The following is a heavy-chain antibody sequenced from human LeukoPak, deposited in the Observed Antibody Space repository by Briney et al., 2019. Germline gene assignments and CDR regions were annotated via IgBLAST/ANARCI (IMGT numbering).Heavy chain of an antibody. J-gene: IGHJ4*02. CDR3: AKQAGWGGYFSFLPFDF. D-gene: IGHD3-3*01. Sequence: GSLRLSCAASGFTFSYYGLSWVRQAPGKGLEWVSCFGHNGDITYSDSVKGRFTISRDNSKNTLFLQMNSLRADDTAVYSCAKQAGWGGYFSFLPFDFWGRGTLVTISS. V-gene: IGHV3-23*01. CDR2: FGHNGDIT. CDR1: GFTFSYYG.